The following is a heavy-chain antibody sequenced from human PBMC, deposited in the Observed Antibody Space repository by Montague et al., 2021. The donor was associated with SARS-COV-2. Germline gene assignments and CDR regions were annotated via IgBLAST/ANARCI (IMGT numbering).Heavy chain of an antibody. J-gene: IGHJ6*02. D-gene: IGHD4-17*01. Sequence: SETLSLTCTVSGGSISSYYRSLIRQPPGKGLEWIGYIYYSGSTNYNPSLKSRVTISVDTSKNQSSLKLSSVTAADTAVYYCARYTRQIRLIVFDYGMDVWGQGTTVTVSS. CDR3: ARYTRQIRLIVFDYGMDV. CDR1: GGSISSYY. V-gene: IGHV4-59*01. CDR2: IYYSGST.